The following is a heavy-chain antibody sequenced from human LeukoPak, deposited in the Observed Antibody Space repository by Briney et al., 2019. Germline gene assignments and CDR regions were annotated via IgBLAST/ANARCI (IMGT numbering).Heavy chain of an antibody. D-gene: IGHD3-9*01. CDR1: GFTFRSFA. V-gene: IGHV3-23*01. J-gene: IGHJ6*02. CDR2: ISGSGGST. Sequence: PGGSLRLSCVASGFTFRSFAVSWVRQAPGKGLEWVSAISGSGGSTYYADSVKGRFTISRDNSKNTMYLQINSLRAEDTAVYYCAKVERTGYTVGGMDVWGQGTTVTVSS. CDR3: AKVERTGYTVGGMDV.